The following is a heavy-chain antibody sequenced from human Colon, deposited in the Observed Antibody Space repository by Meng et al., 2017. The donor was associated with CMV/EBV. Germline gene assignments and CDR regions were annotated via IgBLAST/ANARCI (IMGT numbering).Heavy chain of an antibody. Sequence: ASVKVSCLASVYTFTGYYMHWVRQAPGQGLEWMGWINPNSGGTNYAQKFQGRVTMTRDTSISTAYMELSRLRSDDTAVYYCARGSHYCGGDCYSFSDWFDPWGQGTLVTVSS. V-gene: IGHV1-2*02. J-gene: IGHJ5*02. CDR3: ARGSHYCGGDCYSFSDWFDP. CDR2: INPNSGGT. D-gene: IGHD2-21*01. CDR1: VYTFTGYY.